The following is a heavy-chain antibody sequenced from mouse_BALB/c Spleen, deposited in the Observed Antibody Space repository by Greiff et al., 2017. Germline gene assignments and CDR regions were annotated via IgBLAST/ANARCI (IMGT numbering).Heavy chain of an antibody. CDR3: AIYGYDVLWFAY. Sequence: QVQLKQSGPGLVAPSQSLSITCTVSGFSLTSYGVHWVRQPPGKGLEWLGVIWAGGSTNYNSALMSRLSISKDNSKSQVFLKMNSLQTDDTAMYYCAIYGYDVLWFAYWGQGTLVTVSA. V-gene: IGHV2-9*02. J-gene: IGHJ3*01. CDR2: IWAGGST. CDR1: GFSLTSYG. D-gene: IGHD2-2*01.